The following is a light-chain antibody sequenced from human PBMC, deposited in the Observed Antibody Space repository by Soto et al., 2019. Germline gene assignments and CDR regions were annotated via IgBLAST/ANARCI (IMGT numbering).Light chain of an antibody. CDR1: SSDVGSYTL. Sequence: QSALTQPASVSGSPGQSITISCTVTSSDVGSYTLVSWYQQHPGRAPKLIIYEGTKRPSGVSSRFSGSQSGNTASLTISGLQAEDEAAYYCCSYAGSTTSYVFXTGTKVTVL. CDR3: CSYAGSTTSYV. V-gene: IGLV2-23*01. CDR2: EGT. J-gene: IGLJ1*01.